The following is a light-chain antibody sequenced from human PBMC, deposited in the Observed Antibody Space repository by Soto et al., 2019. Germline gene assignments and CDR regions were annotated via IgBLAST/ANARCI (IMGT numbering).Light chain of an antibody. CDR2: GAS. J-gene: IGKJ1*01. CDR1: QNIDMY. CDR3: QQTYSTPPT. Sequence: HMAQSPSSVSASVGDAVTITCRASQNIDMYLNWYQQKPGKAPRVLISGASNLQSGVPSRFSGSGSGTDFTLTISSLQPEDFATYYCQQTYSTPPTFGQGTKVDI. V-gene: IGKV1-39*01.